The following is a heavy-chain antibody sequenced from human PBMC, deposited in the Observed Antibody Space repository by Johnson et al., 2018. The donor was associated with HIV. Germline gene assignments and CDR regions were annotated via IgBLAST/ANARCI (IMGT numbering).Heavy chain of an antibody. CDR2: IKQDGSEK. Sequence: VQLVESGGGLVQPGGSLRLSCAASGFTFSSYWMSWVRQAPGKGLEWVANIKQDGSEKYYVDSVKGRFTISSDNAKNSLYLQMNSLRAEDTAVYYCARASLEWLLSLVPLGAFDIWGQGTMVTVSS. CDR3: ARASLEWLLSLVPLGAFDI. V-gene: IGHV3-7*01. CDR1: GFTFSSYW. J-gene: IGHJ3*02. D-gene: IGHD3-3*01.